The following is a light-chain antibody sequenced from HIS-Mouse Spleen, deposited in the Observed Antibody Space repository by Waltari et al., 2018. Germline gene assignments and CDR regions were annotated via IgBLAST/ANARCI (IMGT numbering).Light chain of an antibody. CDR2: RNN. Sequence: QSVLTQPPSASGTPGQRVTISCSGSSSNIGSNYVYWYQQLPGTAPKLLIYRNNRRPSGVPGLFSVSKAGTSASLAISGHRSEDEADYYCAAWDDSLSGPVFGGGTKLTVL. CDR3: AAWDDSLSGPV. CDR1: SSNIGSNY. J-gene: IGLJ3*02. V-gene: IGLV1-47*01.